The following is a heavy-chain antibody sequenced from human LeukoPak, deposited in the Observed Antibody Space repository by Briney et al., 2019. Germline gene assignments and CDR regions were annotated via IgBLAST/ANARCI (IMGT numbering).Heavy chain of an antibody. V-gene: IGHV4-59*08. D-gene: IGHD2-8*01. Sequence: SETLSLTCTVSGTSITSYYWNCIRQAPGQGPEWIGYGHYSGNTKYNPPLKSRITISVDTSKNQFSLRLSSVTAADTAVYFCAKWASDNRAFDLWGQGTLVTVSS. CDR2: GHYSGNT. CDR3: AKWASDNRAFDL. CDR1: GTSITSYY. J-gene: IGHJ4*02.